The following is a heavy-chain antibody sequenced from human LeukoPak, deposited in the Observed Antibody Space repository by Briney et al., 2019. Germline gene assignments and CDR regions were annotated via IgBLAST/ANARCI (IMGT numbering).Heavy chain of an antibody. CDR3: AREGYSGSYYRENWFDP. D-gene: IGHD1-26*01. CDR1: GFTSSSYA. J-gene: IGHJ5*02. CDR2: ISYDGSNK. Sequence: PGGSLRLSCAASGFTSSSYAMHWVRQAPGKGLEWVAVISYDGSNKYYADSVKGRFTISRDNSKNTLYLQMNSLRAEDTAVYYCAREGYSGSYYRENWFDPWGQGTLVTVSS. V-gene: IGHV3-30-3*01.